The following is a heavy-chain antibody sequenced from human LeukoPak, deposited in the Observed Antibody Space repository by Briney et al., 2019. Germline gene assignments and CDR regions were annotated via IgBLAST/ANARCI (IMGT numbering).Heavy chain of an antibody. CDR2: IYPGDSDT. CDR1: GYRFTNYW. V-gene: IGHV5-51*01. J-gene: IGHJ5*02. D-gene: IGHD4-23*01. Sequence: GESLKISCKGSGYRFTNYWIAWVRQMPGKGLEWMGIIYPGDSDTRYGPSFQGQVTISADKSTNTAYLQWSSLKASDTAMYYCARHLGWEHPFGPWGQGTLVTVSS. CDR3: ARHLGWEHPFGP.